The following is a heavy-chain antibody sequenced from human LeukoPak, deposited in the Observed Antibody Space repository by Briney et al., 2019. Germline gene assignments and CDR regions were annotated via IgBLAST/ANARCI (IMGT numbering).Heavy chain of an antibody. CDR1: GGSISSGSYY. J-gene: IGHJ6*02. CDR2: IYTSGST. D-gene: IGHD5-12*01. CDR3: ARSLGVTITQYGMDV. V-gene: IGHV4-61*02. Sequence: SETVSLACTVSGGSISSGSYYWSWIRQPAGKGLEWIGRIYTSGSTNYNPSLKSRVTISVDTSKNQYSLKLSSVTAADTAVYYCARSLGVTITQYGMDVWGQGTTVTVSS.